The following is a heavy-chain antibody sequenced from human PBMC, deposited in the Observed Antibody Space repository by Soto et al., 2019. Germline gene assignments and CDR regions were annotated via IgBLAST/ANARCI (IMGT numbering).Heavy chain of an antibody. V-gene: IGHV1-3*05. CDR3: ARAPGGSSSFVDY. CDR1: GYTFTSYA. D-gene: IGHD6-6*01. Sequence: QVQLVQSGAEEKKPGASVKVSCKASGYTFTSYAMHWVRQAPGQRLEWMGWINAGNGNTKYSQKFQARVTITRDTSASTAYLELSSLRSEDTAVYYCARAPGGSSSFVDYWGQGTLVNVSS. CDR2: INAGNGNT. J-gene: IGHJ4*02.